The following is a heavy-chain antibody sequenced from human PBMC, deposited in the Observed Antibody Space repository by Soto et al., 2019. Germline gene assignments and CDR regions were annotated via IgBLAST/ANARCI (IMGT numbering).Heavy chain of an antibody. CDR3: ARDGVMGSY. CDR2: IRQDGSER. Sequence: GGSLRLSCAASGFTFSCYWMSWVRQAPGKGLEWVANIRQDGSERNYVDSVKGRFTISRDNAKNSLFLQMNSLRAEDTAVYYCARDGVMGSYWGQGTLVTVSS. V-gene: IGHV3-7*03. D-gene: IGHD2-8*01. J-gene: IGHJ4*02. CDR1: GFTFSCYW.